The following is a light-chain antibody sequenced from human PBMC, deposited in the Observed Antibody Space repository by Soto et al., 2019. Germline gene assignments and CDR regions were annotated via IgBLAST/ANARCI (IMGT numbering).Light chain of an antibody. Sequence: DIPLTQSPSFLSASVGDRVTITCRASQGLNSYFAWYQQKPGKAPKLQLYATSTLQSVFPSRFSGSGSGAEFTLTITSLQPEDIATYYCQQLNSYPVTFGGGTKVEIK. CDR2: ATS. CDR3: QQLNSYPVT. CDR1: QGLNSY. J-gene: IGKJ4*01. V-gene: IGKV1-9*01.